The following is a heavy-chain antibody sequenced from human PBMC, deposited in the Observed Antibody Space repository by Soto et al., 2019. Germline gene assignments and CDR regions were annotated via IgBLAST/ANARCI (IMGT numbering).Heavy chain of an antibody. CDR3: ARESHDILTGPPWVWYFDL. V-gene: IGHV4-34*01. Sequence: QVQLQQWGAGPLRPLETLSLTCGVSGGSFSGYYWACIRQSPGKGLEWIGEINDRGSINYNPSLKSRVSISVDPTKNHYSRNLRSVTAADTAVYYCARESHDILTGPPWVWYFDLWGRGTLVTVSS. CDR2: INDRGSI. D-gene: IGHD3-9*01. J-gene: IGHJ2*01. CDR1: GGSFSGYY.